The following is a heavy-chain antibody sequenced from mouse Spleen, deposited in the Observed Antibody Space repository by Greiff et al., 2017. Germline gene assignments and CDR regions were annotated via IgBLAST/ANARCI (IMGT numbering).Heavy chain of an antibody. CDR3: TRSGDWEVAAY. D-gene: IGHD4-1*01. CDR2: IDPETGGT. Sequence: QVQLKESGAELVRPGASVTLSCKASGYTFTDYEMHWVKQTPVPGLEWIGAIDPETGGTAYTQKFKGKAILTADKSSSTAYMELRRLTSEESAVYYCTRSGDWEVAAYWGQGTLVTGSA. CDR1: GYTFTDYE. V-gene: IGHV1-15*01. J-gene: IGHJ3*01.